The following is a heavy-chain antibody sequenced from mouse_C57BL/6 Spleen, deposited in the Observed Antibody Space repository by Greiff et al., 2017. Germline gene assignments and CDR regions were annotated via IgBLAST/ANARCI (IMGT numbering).Heavy chain of an antibody. Sequence: QVQLQQPGAELVKPGASVQMSCKASGYTFTSYWITWVKQRPGQGLEWIGDIYPGSGSTNYNEKFKSKATLTVDTSFSTAYMQLSSLTSEDSAVYYCARKGGLRSYYFDYWGQGTTLTVSS. D-gene: IGHD1-1*01. CDR2: IYPGSGST. V-gene: IGHV1-55*01. CDR1: GYTFTSYW. J-gene: IGHJ2*01. CDR3: ARKGGLRSYYFDY.